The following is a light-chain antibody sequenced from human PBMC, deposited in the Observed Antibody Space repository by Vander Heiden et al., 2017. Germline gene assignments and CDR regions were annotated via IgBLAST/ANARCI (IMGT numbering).Light chain of an antibody. CDR1: SSNIGSNY. J-gene: IGLJ3*02. CDR2: RNN. V-gene: IGLV1-47*01. CDR3: AAWNGSLSGWV. Sequence: QSVLADRPSASGTTGQRVTLSCSGSSSNIGSNYVYWYQQLPGTAPKLLIYRNNQRPSGVPDRFSGSKSGTSASLAISWLRAEDEADYYCAAWNGSLSGWVFGGGTKLTVL.